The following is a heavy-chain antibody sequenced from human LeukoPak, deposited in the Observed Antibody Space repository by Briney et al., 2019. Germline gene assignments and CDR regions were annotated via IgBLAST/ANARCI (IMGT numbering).Heavy chain of an antibody. Sequence: SETLSLTCAVYGGSFSGYYWSWIRQPPGKGLEWTGEINHSGSTNYNPSLKSRVTISVDTSKNQFSLKLSSVTAADTAVYYCARGDYDFWSGYYNGADYWGQGTLVTVSS. CDR2: INHSGST. V-gene: IGHV4-34*01. CDR1: GGSFSGYY. D-gene: IGHD3-3*01. J-gene: IGHJ4*02. CDR3: ARGDYDFWSGYYNGADY.